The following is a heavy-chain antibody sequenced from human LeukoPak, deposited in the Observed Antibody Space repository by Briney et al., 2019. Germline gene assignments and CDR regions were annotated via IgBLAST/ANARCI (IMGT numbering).Heavy chain of an antibody. Sequence: GGPLQISCKGTGYRFTSYWIGWVRQLHGKGLEGMRIIYPADSDTRYSPSFQGQVTISADKSISTAYLQWSSLKASDTAMYYCARLNYGFDYWGQGTLVTVSS. J-gene: IGHJ4*02. CDR2: IYPADSDT. V-gene: IGHV5-51*01. D-gene: IGHD3-10*01. CDR1: GYRFTSYW. CDR3: ARLNYGFDY.